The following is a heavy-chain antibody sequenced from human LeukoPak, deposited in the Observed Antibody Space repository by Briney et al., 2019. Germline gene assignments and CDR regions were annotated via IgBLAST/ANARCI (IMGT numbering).Heavy chain of an antibody. CDR2: IWYDGSNK. V-gene: IGHV3-33*06. J-gene: IGHJ4*02. Sequence: PGGSLRLSCAASGFTFSSYGMHWVRQAPGKGLEWVAVIWYDGSNKYYADSVKGRFTISRDNSKNTLYLQMNSLRVEDTAVYYCAKDSDTATVVDYWGQGTLVTVSS. CDR3: AKDSDTATVVDY. D-gene: IGHD5-18*01. CDR1: GFTFSSYG.